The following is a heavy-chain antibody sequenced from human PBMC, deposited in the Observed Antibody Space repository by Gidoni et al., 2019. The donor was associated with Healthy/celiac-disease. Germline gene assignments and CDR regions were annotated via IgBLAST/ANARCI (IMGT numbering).Heavy chain of an antibody. CDR3: TETYCGGDCYSAHLDY. J-gene: IGHJ4*02. CDR2: IKSKTDGGTT. CDR1: GFPFSNAW. Sequence: EVQLVESGGGLVKPGGSLRLSCAASGFPFSNAWMSWGRQAPGKGLEWVGRIKSKTDGGTTDYAAPVKGRFTISRDDSKNTLYLQMNSLKTEDTAVYYCTETYCGGDCYSAHLDYWGQGTLVTVSS. D-gene: IGHD2-21*01. V-gene: IGHV3-15*01.